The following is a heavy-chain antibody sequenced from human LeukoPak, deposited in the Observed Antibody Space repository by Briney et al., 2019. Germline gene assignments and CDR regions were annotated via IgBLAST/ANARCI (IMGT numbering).Heavy chain of an antibody. J-gene: IGHJ4*02. D-gene: IGHD3-10*01. CDR3: ARINPLGVFDY. CDR1: DDFTSKFF. Sequence: PSETLSLNCTVSDDFTSKFFWSWIRQPPGKGLEWMGHLFLSGATNYSPSLKSRLTMSVDTSKMHFSLRLTSVTAADTAVYFCARINPLGVFDYEGQGMLVTVSS. CDR2: LFLSGAT. V-gene: IGHV4-59*01.